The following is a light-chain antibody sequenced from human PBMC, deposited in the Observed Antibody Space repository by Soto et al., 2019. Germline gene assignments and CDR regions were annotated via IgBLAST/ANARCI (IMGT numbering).Light chain of an antibody. V-gene: IGLV2-14*01. CDR1: FSDINTYNV. Sequence: QSALTQPDSVSGSPGQSITISCTGTFSDINTYNVVSWFRQHPGQDPKLMMYDVNSRPTGGSDRFPCSKSSRTASLNIFGIHAYEEDNYYCCIYTGTSWVVGGGTKLTVL. CDR3: CIYTGTSWV. J-gene: IGLJ3*02. CDR2: DVN.